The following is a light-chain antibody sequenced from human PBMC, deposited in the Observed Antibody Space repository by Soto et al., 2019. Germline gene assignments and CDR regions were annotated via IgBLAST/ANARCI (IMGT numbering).Light chain of an antibody. J-gene: IGKJ1*01. CDR3: QHYNSYSEA. CDR1: QSISIW. V-gene: IGKV1-5*03. CDR2: KAS. Sequence: IQMTQSPSTLSASVGDRVTITCRASQSISIWLAWYQQKPGKAPKLLIYKASSLQSGVPSRFSSSGSGTEFTLTISSLQPDDFATYYCQHYNSYSEAFGQGTKVDI.